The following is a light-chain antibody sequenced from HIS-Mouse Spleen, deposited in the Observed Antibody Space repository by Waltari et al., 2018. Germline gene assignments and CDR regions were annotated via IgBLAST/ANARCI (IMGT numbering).Light chain of an antibody. CDR2: DDS. CDR1: NIGSKS. V-gene: IGLV3-21*02. Sequence: SYVLTQPPSVSVAPVQTARITCGGNNIGSKSVHWYQQKPGQAPVLVVYDDSARPSGIPGRFSGSNSGNTATLTISRVEAGDEADYYCQVWDSSSDHPVVFGGGTKLTVL. J-gene: IGLJ2*01. CDR3: QVWDSSSDHPVV.